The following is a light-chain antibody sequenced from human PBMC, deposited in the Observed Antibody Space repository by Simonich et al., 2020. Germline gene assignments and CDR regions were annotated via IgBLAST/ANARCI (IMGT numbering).Light chain of an antibody. Sequence: QSVLTQPPSASGTPGQRVTISCSGSSSNIGSNYVYWYQQLPGTAPKLLIYRNNQRPSGVPGRFSGSKSGPSASLAIGGLRSEDEADYYCAAWDDSLSGVVFGGGTKLTVL. V-gene: IGLV1-47*01. CDR2: RNN. CDR1: SSNIGSNY. CDR3: AAWDDSLSGVV. J-gene: IGLJ2*01.